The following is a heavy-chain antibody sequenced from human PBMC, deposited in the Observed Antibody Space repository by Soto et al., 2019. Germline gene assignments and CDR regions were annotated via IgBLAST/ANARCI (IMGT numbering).Heavy chain of an antibody. CDR2: INAGNGNT. CDR1: GYTFTIYD. V-gene: IGHV1-3*01. D-gene: IGHD1-20*01. J-gene: IGHJ4*02. CDR3: ARGITLPTPLDY. Sequence: ASVKISCKASGYTFTIYDIHLVRQAPGQRHEWMGWINAGNGNTKYSQKFQGRVTITRDTSASTAYMELSSLRSEDTAVYYCARGITLPTPLDYWGQGTLVTVSS.